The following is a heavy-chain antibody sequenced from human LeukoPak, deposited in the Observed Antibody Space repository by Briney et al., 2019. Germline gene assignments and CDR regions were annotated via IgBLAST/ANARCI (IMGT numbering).Heavy chain of an antibody. D-gene: IGHD2-2*01. CDR2: ISAYNGNT. J-gene: IGHJ4*02. V-gene: IGHV1-18*01. CDR3: ARGYCSSTSCYNDFDH. CDR1: GYTFTSYG. Sequence: GASVKVSCKASGYTFTSYGISWVRQAPGQGLEWMGWISAYNGNTNYAQKLQGRVTMTTDTSTSTAYMELRSLRSDDTAVYYCARGYCSSTSCYNDFDHWGQGTLVTVSS.